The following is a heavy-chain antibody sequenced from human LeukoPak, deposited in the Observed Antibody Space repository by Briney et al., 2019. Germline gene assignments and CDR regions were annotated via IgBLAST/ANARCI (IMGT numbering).Heavy chain of an antibody. CDR2: IYSGGST. CDR3: VKGLEDRHDSSGYYSNWFDP. V-gene: IGHV3-53*01. D-gene: IGHD3-22*01. Sequence: GGSLRLSCAASGFTVSSNYLSWVRQAPGKGLEWVSVIYSGGSTYYADSVKGRFTISRDNSKNTLYVHMISLRAEDTAIYYCVKGLEDRHDSSGYYSNWFDPWGQGTLVTVSS. J-gene: IGHJ5*02. CDR1: GFTVSSNY.